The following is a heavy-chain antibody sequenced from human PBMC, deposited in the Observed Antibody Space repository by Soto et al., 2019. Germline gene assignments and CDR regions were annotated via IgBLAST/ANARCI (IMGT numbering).Heavy chain of an antibody. CDR2: IYHSGTT. CDR3: AFPATADFDY. D-gene: IGHD6-13*01. CDR1: GGSISSTNL. V-gene: IGHV4-4*02. Sequence: SETLSLTCAVSGGSISSTNLWTWVRQSPGRGLEWIGEIYHSGTTNYSPSLKSRVNIAVDMSTNHLSLTLISVTAADTAVYYCAFPATADFDYWGKGILVTVYS. J-gene: IGHJ4*02.